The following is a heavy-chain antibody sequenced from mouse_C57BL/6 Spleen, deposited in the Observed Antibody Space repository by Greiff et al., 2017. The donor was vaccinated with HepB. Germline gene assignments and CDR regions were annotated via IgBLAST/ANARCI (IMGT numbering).Heavy chain of an antibody. CDR2: ISSGGDYI. D-gene: IGHD2-1*01. J-gene: IGHJ4*01. V-gene: IGHV5-9-1*02. CDR3: TSEGYGNWDYAMDY. CDR1: GFTFSSYA. Sequence: EVQLVESGEGLVKPGGSLKLSCAASGFTFSSYAMSWVRQTPEKRLEWVAYISSGGDYIYYADTVKGRFTISRDNARNTLYLQMSSLKSEDTAMYYCTSEGYGNWDYAMDYWGQGTSVTVSS.